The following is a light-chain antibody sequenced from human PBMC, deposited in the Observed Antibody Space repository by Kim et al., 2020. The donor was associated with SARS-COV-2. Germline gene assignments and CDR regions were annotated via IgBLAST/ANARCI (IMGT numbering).Light chain of an antibody. V-gene: IGKV1-17*01. CDR1: QDIRND. CDR3: LQHSTYPLT. CDR2: GAS. Sequence: ASVGDRVTITYRASQDIRNDLGWYQQNPGRAPKRLIYGASSLQSGVPSRFSGSGSGTEFTLTISSVQPEDFATYFCLQHSTYPLTFGQGTRLEIK. J-gene: IGKJ5*01.